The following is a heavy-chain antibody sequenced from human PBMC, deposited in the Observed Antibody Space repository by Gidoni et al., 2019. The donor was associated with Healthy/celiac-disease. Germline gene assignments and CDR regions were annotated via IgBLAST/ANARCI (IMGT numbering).Heavy chain of an antibody. J-gene: IGHJ6*02. V-gene: IGHV3-30-3*01. CDR3: ARDAEGSYYYGMDV. CDR2: ISYDGSNK. Sequence: QVQLVESGGGVVQPGRSLRLSCAASGFTFSSYAMHWVRQAPGKGLEWVAVISYDGSNKYYADSVKGRFTISRDNSKNTLYLQMNSLRAEDTAVYYCARDAEGSYYYGMDVWGQGTTVTVSS. D-gene: IGHD2-15*01. CDR1: GFTFSSYA.